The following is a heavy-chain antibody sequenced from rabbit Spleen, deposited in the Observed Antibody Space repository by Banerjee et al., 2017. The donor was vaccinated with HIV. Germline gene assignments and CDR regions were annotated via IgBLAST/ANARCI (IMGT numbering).Heavy chain of an antibody. J-gene: IGHJ3*01. CDR3: ARAIVPWLGLTRLDL. CDR1: GFSFSDRDV. CDR2: INTYTGKP. Sequence: EQLEESGGGLVKPEGSLTLTCKASGFSFSDRDVMCWVRQAPGKGLQWIACINTYTGKPVYATWAKGRFTISRTSSTTVTLKMTSLTAADTATYFCARAIVPWLGLTRLDLWGQGTLVTVS. D-gene: IGHD4-1*01. V-gene: IGHV1S45*01.